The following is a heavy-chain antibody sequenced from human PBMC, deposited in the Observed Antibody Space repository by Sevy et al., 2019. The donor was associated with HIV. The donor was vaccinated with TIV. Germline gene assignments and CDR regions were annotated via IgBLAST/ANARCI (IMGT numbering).Heavy chain of an antibody. Sequence: GGSLRLSCAASGFPFTGYTMHWVHQAPGKGLEWVAVISYDGSNKYYVDSVKGRFTISRDNSKNTLYLQMNSLRDEDTAVYYCARDSLHLGNIDLWGQGTLVTVSS. CDR1: GFPFTGYT. CDR2: ISYDGSNK. J-gene: IGHJ5*02. V-gene: IGHV3-30-3*01. CDR3: ARDSLHLGNIDL.